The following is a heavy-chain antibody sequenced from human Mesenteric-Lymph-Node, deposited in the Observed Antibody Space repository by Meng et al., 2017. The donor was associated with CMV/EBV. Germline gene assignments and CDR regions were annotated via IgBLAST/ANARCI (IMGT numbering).Heavy chain of an antibody. D-gene: IGHD2-2*01. J-gene: IGHJ5*02. Sequence: SETLSLTCTVSGGSISSYYWSWIRQPPGKGLEWIGYIYYSGSTDYNPSLKSRVTMSVDTSKNQFSLKLSSVTAADTAVYYCARAEDIVVVPAAMYGFDPWGQGTLVTVSS. CDR3: ARAEDIVVVPAAMYGFDP. CDR2: IYYSGST. CDR1: GGSISSYY. V-gene: IGHV4-59*12.